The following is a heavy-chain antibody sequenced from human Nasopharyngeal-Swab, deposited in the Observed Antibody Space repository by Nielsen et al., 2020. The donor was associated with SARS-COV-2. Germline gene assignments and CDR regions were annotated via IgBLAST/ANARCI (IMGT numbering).Heavy chain of an antibody. J-gene: IGHJ4*02. CDR3: AKEGRLAVADGEGFDY. Sequence: GGSLRLSCAASGFNFSSYGMHWVRQAPGKGLEWVAVISYDGSNKYYADSVKGRFTISRDNSKNTLYLQMNSLRAEDTAVYYCAKEGRLAVADGEGFDYWGQGTLVTVSS. CDR2: ISYDGSNK. V-gene: IGHV3-30*18. CDR1: GFNFSSYG. D-gene: IGHD6-19*01.